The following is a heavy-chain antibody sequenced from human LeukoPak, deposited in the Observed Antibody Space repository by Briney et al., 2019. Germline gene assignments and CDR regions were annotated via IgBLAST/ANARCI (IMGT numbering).Heavy chain of an antibody. CDR2: IYSGGST. CDR3: ARDGAGTDLDGMDV. V-gene: IGHV3-53*01. Sequence: GASLRLSCAASGFTFSSYAMSWVRQAPGKGLEWVSVIYSGGSTYYADSVKGRFTISRDNSKNTLYLQMNSLRAEDTAVYYCARDGAGTDLDGMDVWGQGTTVTVSS. CDR1: GFTFSSYA. J-gene: IGHJ6*02. D-gene: IGHD1-7*01.